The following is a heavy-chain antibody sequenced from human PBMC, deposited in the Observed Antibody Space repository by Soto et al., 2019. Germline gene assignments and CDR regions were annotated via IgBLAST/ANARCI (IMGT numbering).Heavy chain of an antibody. CDR2: IRAYNGNT. J-gene: IGHJ6*02. Sequence: VKLVQPGAEVKKPGAPVKVSCKASGYTFTSYGISWVRQAPGQGLEWMGWIRAYNGNTNYAQKPTGRVSMTTDTSTSTAYMELRSLRSDDTAVYYCARDLPTMDVWGQGTTVTVSS. V-gene: IGHV1-18*01. CDR1: GYTFTSYG. CDR3: ARDLPTMDV.